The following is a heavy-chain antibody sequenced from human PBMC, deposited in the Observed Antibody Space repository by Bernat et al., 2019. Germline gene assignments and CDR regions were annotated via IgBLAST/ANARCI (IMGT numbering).Heavy chain of an antibody. D-gene: IGHD3-22*01. CDR1: GYIFTGYY. V-gene: IGHV1-2*02. J-gene: IGHJ3*01. Sequence: QVQVVQSGAEVKKPGASVKVSCKASGYIFTGYYMHWVRQAPGQGLEWMGWINHNSGGIKYAQKFQGRVTRTRDTSISTAYMELSRLRSDDTAVYYCARGPAGYYDSSDYYLGAFDVWGQGTMVTVSS. CDR2: INHNSGGI. CDR3: ARGPAGYYDSSDYYLGAFDV.